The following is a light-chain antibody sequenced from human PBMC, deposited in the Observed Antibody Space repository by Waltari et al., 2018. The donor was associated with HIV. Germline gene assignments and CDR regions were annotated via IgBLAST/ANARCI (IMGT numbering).Light chain of an antibody. J-gene: IGKJ1*01. CDR1: QSVSRSY. CDR2: GAS. CDR3: QQYGSSPET. Sequence: PGERATLSCRASQSVSRSYLAWYQQKPGQAPRLLIYGASSRATGIPDRFSGSGSGTDFTLTISRLEPEDFAVYYCQQYGSSPETFGQGTKVEIK. V-gene: IGKV3-20*01.